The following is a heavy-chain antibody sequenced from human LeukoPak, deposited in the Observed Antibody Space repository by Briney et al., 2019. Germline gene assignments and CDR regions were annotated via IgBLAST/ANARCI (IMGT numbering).Heavy chain of an antibody. CDR2: IIPILGIA. CDR3: ATRIAVAGVRAFDI. J-gene: IGHJ3*02. V-gene: IGHV1-69*02. CDR1: GGTFSSYT. Sequence: ASVKVSCKASGGTFSSYTISWVRQAPGQGLEWMGRIIPILGIANYAQKFQGRVTITADKSTSTAYMELSSLRSGDTAVYYCATRIAVAGVRAFDIWGQGTMVTVSS. D-gene: IGHD6-19*01.